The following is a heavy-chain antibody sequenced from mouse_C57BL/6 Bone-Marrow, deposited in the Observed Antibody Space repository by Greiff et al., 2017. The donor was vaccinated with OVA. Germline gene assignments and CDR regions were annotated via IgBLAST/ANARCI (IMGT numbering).Heavy chain of an antibody. CDR2: ISSGSSTI. CDR3: ARRLLPHYYAMDY. Sequence: EVQLVESGGGLVKPGGSLKLSCAASGFTFSDYGMHWVRQAPEKGLEWVAYISSGSSTIYYADTVKGRFTISRDNAKNTLFLQMTSLRSEDTAMYYCARRLLPHYYAMDYWGQGTSVTVSS. V-gene: IGHV5-17*01. D-gene: IGHD2-3*01. CDR1: GFTFSDYG. J-gene: IGHJ4*01.